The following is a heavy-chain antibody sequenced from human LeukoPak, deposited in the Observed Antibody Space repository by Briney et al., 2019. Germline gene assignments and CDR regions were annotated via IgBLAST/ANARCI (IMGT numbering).Heavy chain of an antibody. CDR3: ARGAYCSSTSCLRYGRYYYYYYGMDV. D-gene: IGHD2-2*01. V-gene: IGHV4-39*01. CDR1: GGSISSSSYY. J-gene: IGHJ6*02. CDR2: IYYSGST. Sequence: SETLSLTCTVSGGSISSSSYYWGWIRQPPGKGLEWIGSIYYSGSTYYNPSLKSRVTISVDTSKNQFSLKLSSVTAADTAVYYCARGAYCSSTSCLRYGRYYYYYYGMDVWGQGTTVTVSS.